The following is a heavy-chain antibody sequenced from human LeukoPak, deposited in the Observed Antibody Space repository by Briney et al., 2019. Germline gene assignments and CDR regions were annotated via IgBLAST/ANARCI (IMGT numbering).Heavy chain of an antibody. CDR3: ARDQYCSGGSCPQRP. CDR1: GYTFTSYA. J-gene: IGHJ5*02. D-gene: IGHD2-15*01. V-gene: IGHV1-3*01. CDR2: INAGNGNT. Sequence: HGASVKVSCKASGYTFTSYAMHWVRQAPGQRLEWMGWINAGNGNTKYSQKFQGRVTITRDTSASTAYMELSSLRSEDTAVYYCARDQYCSGGSCPQRPWGQGTLVTVSS.